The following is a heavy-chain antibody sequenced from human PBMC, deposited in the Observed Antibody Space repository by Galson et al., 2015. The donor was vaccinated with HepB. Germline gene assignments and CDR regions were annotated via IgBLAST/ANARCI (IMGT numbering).Heavy chain of an antibody. D-gene: IGHD3-22*01. J-gene: IGHJ4*02. CDR2: IHPGDTDT. CDR1: AYSFTTYW. Sequence: QSGAEVKKPGESLKISCKGPAYSFTTYWIGWVRQKPGKGLEWMGLIHPGDTDTRYSPSFQGQVTISADKSLSTAYLKWSSLKASDTAMYYCATPGGYYDSSVVFWGQGTLLTVSS. CDR3: ATPGGYYDSSVVF. V-gene: IGHV5-51*03.